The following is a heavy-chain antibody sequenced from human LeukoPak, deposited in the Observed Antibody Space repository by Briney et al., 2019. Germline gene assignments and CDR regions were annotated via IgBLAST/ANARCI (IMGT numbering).Heavy chain of an antibody. CDR1: GFTFSSYS. V-gene: IGHV3-21*01. CDR3: AREDDSRSFDY. D-gene: IGHD3-22*01. Sequence: GGSLGLSCAASGFTFSSYSMNWVRQAPGKGLEWVSSISSSSSYIYYADSVKGRFTISRDNAKNSLYLQMNSLRAEDTAVYYCAREDDSRSFDYWGQGTLVTVSS. CDR2: ISSSSSYI. J-gene: IGHJ4*02.